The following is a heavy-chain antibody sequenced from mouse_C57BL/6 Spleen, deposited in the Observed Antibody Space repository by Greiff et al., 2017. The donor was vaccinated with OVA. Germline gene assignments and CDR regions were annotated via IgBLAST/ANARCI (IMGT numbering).Heavy chain of an antibody. CDR2: IDPEDGET. D-gene: IGHD4-1*01. V-gene: IGHV14-2*01. CDR1: GFNIKDYY. CDR3: ASGLGRGYFDV. Sequence: VQLQQSGAELVKPGASVKLSCTASGFNIKDYYMHWVKQRTEQGLEWIGRIDPEDGETKYAPKFPGKATITADTSSNTAYLQLSSLTSEDTAVYYCASGLGRGYFDVWGTGTTVTVSS. J-gene: IGHJ1*03.